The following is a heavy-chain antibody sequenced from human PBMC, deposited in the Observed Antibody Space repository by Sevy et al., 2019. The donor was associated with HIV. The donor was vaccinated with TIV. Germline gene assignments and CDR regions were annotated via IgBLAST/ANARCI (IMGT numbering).Heavy chain of an antibody. J-gene: IGHJ4*02. V-gene: IGHV3-23*01. D-gene: IGHD3-3*01. Sequence: WGSLRLSCAASGFTFSSYAMSWVRQAPGKGLEWVSAISGSGGSTYYADSVKGRFTISRDNSKNTLYLQMNSLRAEDTAVYYCAKDTAPYDFWSGYYFGGVDYWGQGTLVTVSS. CDR1: GFTFSSYA. CDR2: ISGSGGST. CDR3: AKDTAPYDFWSGYYFGGVDY.